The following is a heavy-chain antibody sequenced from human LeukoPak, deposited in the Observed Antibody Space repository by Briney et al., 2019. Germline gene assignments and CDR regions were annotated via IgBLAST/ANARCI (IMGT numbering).Heavy chain of an antibody. V-gene: IGHV4-4*07. CDR2: IYASGST. Sequence: SETLSLTCTVSGGSISSYYWTWIRQPAGKGLEWIGRIYASGSTNYNPSLKSRVTMSVDTSKNQFSLKLSSVTAADTAVYYCARDLGSGSSSWRYFDYWGQGTLVTVSS. J-gene: IGHJ4*02. D-gene: IGHD6-13*01. CDR1: GGSISSYY. CDR3: ARDLGSGSSSWRYFDY.